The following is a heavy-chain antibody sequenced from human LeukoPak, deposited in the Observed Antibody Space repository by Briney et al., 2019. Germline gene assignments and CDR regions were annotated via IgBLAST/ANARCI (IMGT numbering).Heavy chain of an antibody. Sequence: SETLSLTCTVSGGSISSSTYYWGWIRQPPGKGLEWIGSIYYSGSTYYNPSLKSRVTISVDTSKNQFSLKLSSATAADTAVYYCARLWFGNWFDPWGQGTLVTVSS. CDR1: GGSISSSTYY. J-gene: IGHJ5*02. V-gene: IGHV4-39*01. D-gene: IGHD3-10*01. CDR2: IYYSGST. CDR3: ARLWFGNWFDP.